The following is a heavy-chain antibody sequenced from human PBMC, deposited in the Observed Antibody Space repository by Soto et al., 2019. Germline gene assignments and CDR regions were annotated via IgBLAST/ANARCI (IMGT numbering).Heavy chain of an antibody. CDR2: IDPSGGYT. D-gene: IGHD5-18*01. V-gene: IGHV1-46*01. CDR1: GYTFPTYY. Sequence: ASVKVSCKASGYTFPTYYVHWVRQAPGQGLEWMGVIDPSGGYTDLAQKVQGRVTMTRDTSTDTVYMELSSLRSEDTAVYYCARGGIQLWLHFDYWGQGTLVTVSS. J-gene: IGHJ4*02. CDR3: ARGGIQLWLHFDY.